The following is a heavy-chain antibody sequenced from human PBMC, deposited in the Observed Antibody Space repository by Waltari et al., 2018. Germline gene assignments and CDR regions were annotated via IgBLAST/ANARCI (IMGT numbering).Heavy chain of an antibody. J-gene: IGHJ4*02. CDR3: ARVSAAAGIWWELLGY. V-gene: IGHV3-30*04. Sequence: QVQLVESGGGVVQPGRSLRLSCAASGFTFSSYAMHWVRQAPGKGLEWVAVISNYGTNKYYADSVKRRFTISSDNSKNTLYLQMNSLRAEDTAVYYCARVSAAAGIWWELLGYWGQGTLVTVSS. CDR1: GFTFSSYA. CDR2: ISNYGTNK. D-gene: IGHD6-13*01.